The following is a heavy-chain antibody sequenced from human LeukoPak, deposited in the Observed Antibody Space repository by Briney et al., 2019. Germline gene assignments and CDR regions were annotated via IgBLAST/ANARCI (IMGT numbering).Heavy chain of an antibody. Sequence: GASVKVSCKASGYTFTSFDMNWVRQATGQGLEWMGWMNPNSGNTGYAQKFQGRVTMTRNTSISTAYMEFSSLRSEDPAVYYCARGLRYCSGGRCYFSPPYYYYMDVWGKGTTVTISS. CDR2: MNPNSGNT. D-gene: IGHD2-15*01. V-gene: IGHV1-8*01. J-gene: IGHJ6*03. CDR1: GYTFTSFD. CDR3: ARGLRYCSGGRCYFSPPYYYYMDV.